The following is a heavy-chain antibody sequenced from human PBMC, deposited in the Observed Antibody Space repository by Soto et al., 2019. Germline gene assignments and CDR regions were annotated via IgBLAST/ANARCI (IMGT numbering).Heavy chain of an antibody. CDR2: IYYSGST. J-gene: IGHJ6*02. V-gene: IGHV4-39*01. CDR3: PGSIESGSYPNVYYYYHGMDV. CDR1: GGSISSSSYY. D-gene: IGHD1-26*01. Sequence: PSETLSLTCTVSGGSISSSSYYWGWIRQPPGKGLEWIGSIYYSGSTYYNPSLKSRVTISVDTSKNQISLKLSSVPAAHTAVYYCPGSIESGSYPNVYYYYHGMDVWGQGTTVS.